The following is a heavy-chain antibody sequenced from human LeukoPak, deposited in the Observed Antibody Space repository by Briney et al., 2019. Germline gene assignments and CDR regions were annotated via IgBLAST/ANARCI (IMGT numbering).Heavy chain of an antibody. CDR1: GFTFSSYA. D-gene: IGHD1-1*01. J-gene: IGHJ5*02. V-gene: IGHV3-30-3*01. CDR2: ISYDGSNK. Sequence: PGGSLRLSRAASGFTFSSYAMHWVRQAPGKGLEWVAVISYDGSNKYYADSVKGRFTISRDNSKNTLYLQMHSLIAADTAVYYCGSGPVGTTVPWGQGTLVTVSS. CDR3: GSGPVGTTVP.